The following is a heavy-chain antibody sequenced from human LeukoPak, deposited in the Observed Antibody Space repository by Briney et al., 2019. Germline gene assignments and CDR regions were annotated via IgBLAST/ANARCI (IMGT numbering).Heavy chain of an antibody. D-gene: IGHD2-8*01. Sequence: GGSLRLSCAASGFTFSTYEMNWVRQAPGKGLEWVSAISGSGGSTNYAPSVKGRFTISRDNAKSSLWLQMNSLRAEDTAVYYCARATNGRFDIWGQGTMVTVSS. CDR3: ARATNGRFDI. CDR2: ISGSGGST. CDR1: GFTFSTYE. V-gene: IGHV3-48*03. J-gene: IGHJ3*02.